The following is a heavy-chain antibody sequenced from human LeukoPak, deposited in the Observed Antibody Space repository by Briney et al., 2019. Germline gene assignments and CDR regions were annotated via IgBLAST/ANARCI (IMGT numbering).Heavy chain of an antibody. CDR1: GFHFRSHS. CDR3: ARDSSYCTNGVCYPYYFDY. J-gene: IGHJ4*02. V-gene: IGHV3-21*01. CDR2: INSSSSYI. Sequence: GSLRLSRAASGFHFRSHSLNLVRQASGKGLEWVSFINSSSSYIYYADSVKGRFTISRDNAKNSLYLQMNSLRAEDTAVYYCARDSSYCTNGVCYPYYFDYWGQGTLVTVSS. D-gene: IGHD2-8*01.